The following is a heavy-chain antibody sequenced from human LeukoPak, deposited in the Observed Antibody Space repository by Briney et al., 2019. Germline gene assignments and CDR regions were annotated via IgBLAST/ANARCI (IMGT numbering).Heavy chain of an antibody. CDR1: GGSFSGYY. Sequence: SETLSLTCAVYGGSFSGYYWSWIRQPPGKGLEWIGEINHSGSTNYNPSLKSRVTISVDTSKNQFSLKLSPVTAADTAVYYCAREVLLWFGESPFDYWGQGTLVTVSS. D-gene: IGHD3-10*01. CDR2: INHSGST. V-gene: IGHV4-34*01. CDR3: AREVLLWFGESPFDY. J-gene: IGHJ4*02.